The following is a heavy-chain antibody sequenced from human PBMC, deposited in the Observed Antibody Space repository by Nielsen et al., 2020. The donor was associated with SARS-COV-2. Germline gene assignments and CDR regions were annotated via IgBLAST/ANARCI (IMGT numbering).Heavy chain of an antibody. D-gene: IGHD3-3*01. CDR3: ARHYHDFWSGYLAASWFDP. Sequence: SETLSLTCSVFGDSINNDDNYWSWIRQFPGKGLEWIGYILYNGTTYYSWPLKSRLTISLDTSKNQFSLKLDSVTAADTAVYYCARHYHDFWSGYLAASWFDPWGQGTPVTVSS. CDR1: GDSINNDDNY. J-gene: IGHJ5*02. V-gene: IGHV4-30-4*08. CDR2: ILYNGTT.